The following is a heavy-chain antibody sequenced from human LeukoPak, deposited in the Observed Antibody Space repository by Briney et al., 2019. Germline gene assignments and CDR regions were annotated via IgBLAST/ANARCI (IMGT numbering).Heavy chain of an antibody. CDR2: LSGGGGNT. CDR1: GFTFSSYA. V-gene: IGHV3-23*01. CDR3: AKDYGGNSGSDAFDI. J-gene: IGHJ3*02. D-gene: IGHD4-23*01. Sequence: PGGSLRLSCAASGFTFSSYAMSWVRQAPGKGLEWVSTLSGGGGNTYYADSVKGRFAISRDNSKNTLYLQMKSLRAEDTAVYYCAKDYGGNSGSDAFDIWGQGTMVTVSS.